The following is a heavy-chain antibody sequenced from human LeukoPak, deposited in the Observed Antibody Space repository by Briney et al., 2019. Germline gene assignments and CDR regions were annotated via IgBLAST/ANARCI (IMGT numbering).Heavy chain of an antibody. Sequence: SSETLSLTCTVSGGSISSGGYYWSWIRQHPGKGPEWIGYIYYSGSTYYNPSLKSRVTISVDTSKNQFSLKLSSVTAADTAVYYCARDGPVTGPYCFDYWGQGTLVTVSS. D-gene: IGHD6-19*01. V-gene: IGHV4-31*03. J-gene: IGHJ4*02. CDR1: GGSISSGGYY. CDR3: ARDGPVTGPYCFDY. CDR2: IYYSGST.